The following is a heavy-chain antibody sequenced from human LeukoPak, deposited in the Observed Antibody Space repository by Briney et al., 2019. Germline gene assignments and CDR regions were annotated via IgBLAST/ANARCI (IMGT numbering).Heavy chain of an antibody. Sequence: GESLKISCKGSGYSFTSCWIAWVRQMPGKGLEWMGIISPGDFDTTYSPSFQGQVTISADKSISTAYLQWSSMKASDTAIYYCARRHYDFWSSYSYYGMDVWGQGTTVTVSS. CDR3: ARRHYDFWSSYSYYGMDV. J-gene: IGHJ6*02. CDR1: GYSFTSCW. CDR2: ISPGDFDT. V-gene: IGHV5-51*01. D-gene: IGHD3-3*01.